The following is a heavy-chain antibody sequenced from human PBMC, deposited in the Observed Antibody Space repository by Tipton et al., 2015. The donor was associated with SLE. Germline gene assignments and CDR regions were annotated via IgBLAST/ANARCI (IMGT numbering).Heavy chain of an antibody. CDR1: GFTFRDSD. CDR3: ASSSWFYYYYYMDV. V-gene: IGHV3-30*04. J-gene: IGHJ6*03. CDR2: VSYDSSTK. D-gene: IGHD6-13*01. Sequence: SLRLSCAASGFTFRDSDMHWVRQAPGKGLEWVAVVSYDSSTKHYADSVKGRFTISRDNSKNILYLQMNSLRPEDTAVYYCASSSWFYYYYYMDVWGKGTTVTVSS.